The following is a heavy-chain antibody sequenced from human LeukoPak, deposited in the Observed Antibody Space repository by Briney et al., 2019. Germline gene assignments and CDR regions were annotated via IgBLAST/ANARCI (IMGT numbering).Heavy chain of an antibody. J-gene: IGHJ4*02. V-gene: IGHV3-48*02. CDR1: GFTFSSYS. Sequence: GGSLRLSCAASGFTFSSYSMNWVRQAPGKGLEWVSYISSSSTIIYYADSVKGRFTIPRDNAKNSLYLQMNSLRDEDTAVYYCAREGWGYSSSWYGFDYWGQGTLVTVSS. CDR3: AREGWGYSSSWYGFDY. CDR2: ISSSSTII. D-gene: IGHD6-13*01.